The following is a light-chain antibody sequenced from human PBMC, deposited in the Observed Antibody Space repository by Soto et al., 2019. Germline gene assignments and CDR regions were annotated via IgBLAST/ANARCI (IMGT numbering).Light chain of an antibody. CDR1: QDINIY. V-gene: IGKV1-27*01. J-gene: IGKJ4*01. CDR2: AAS. CDR3: QKYDDAPLT. Sequence: DIQMTQSPSSLSESVGDRVTITCRAGQDINIYLAWYQQKPGKVPKLLISAASTLQSVVPSRFSGSGSGTDFTLTISSLQPEDAATYYCQKYDDAPLTLGGGTKVEIK.